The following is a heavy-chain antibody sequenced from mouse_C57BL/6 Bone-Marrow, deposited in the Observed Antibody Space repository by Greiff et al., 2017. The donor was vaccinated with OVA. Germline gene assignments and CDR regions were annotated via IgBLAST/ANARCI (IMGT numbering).Heavy chain of an antibody. CDR2: FYPGSGGI. V-gene: IGHV1-62-2*01. J-gene: IGHJ1*03. CDR1: GYTFTEYT. CDR3: ARHDNDYGSSNWYFDV. Sequence: QVQLQQSGAELVKPGASVKLSCKASGYTFTEYTIHWVKQRSGQGLEWIGWFYPGSGGIKSNEKFQVKATFTASTSSSKVYMELSRLTSEAYAVFVCARHDNDYGSSNWYFDVWGTGTTVTVSS. D-gene: IGHD1-1*01.